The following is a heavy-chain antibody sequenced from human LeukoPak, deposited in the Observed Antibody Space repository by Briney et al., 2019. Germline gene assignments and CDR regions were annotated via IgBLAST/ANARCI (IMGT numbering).Heavy chain of an antibody. D-gene: IGHD3-22*01. CDR2: IIPILGIA. CDR1: GGTFSSYA. CDR3: ASYYYDSRGLYGMDV. V-gene: IGHV1-69*04. J-gene: IGHJ6*02. Sequence: ASVKVSCKASGGTFSSYAISWVRQAPGQGLEWMGRIIPILGIANYAQKFQGRVTITADKSTSTAYMELSSLRSEDTAVYYCASYYYDSRGLYGMDVWGQGTTVTVSS.